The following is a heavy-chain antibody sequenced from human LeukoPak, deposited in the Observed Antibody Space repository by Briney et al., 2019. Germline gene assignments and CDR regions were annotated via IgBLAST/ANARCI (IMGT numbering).Heavy chain of an antibody. CDR1: GLTFNNYA. CDR2: ISAAGSST. D-gene: IGHD3-10*01. V-gene: IGHV3-23*01. CDR3: ARELVSVTMVRGVPPSYYYSGMDV. J-gene: IGHJ6*02. Sequence: GGSLRLSCAASGLTFNNYAMTWVRQAPGKGLEWVSTISAAGSSTYYADPVRGRFTISRDNSKNTLYVQMNSLRAEDTAVYYCARELVSVTMVRGVPPSYYYSGMDVWGQGTTVTVSS.